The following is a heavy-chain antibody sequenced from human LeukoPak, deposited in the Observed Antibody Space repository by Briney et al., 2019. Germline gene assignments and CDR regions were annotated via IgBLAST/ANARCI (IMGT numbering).Heavy chain of an antibody. CDR3: LRDRGYSTYDC. Sequence: PGASLRLSCAASAFTFSYYWMTWVSQAPGKGVECVASIKQDPSEKYYVASVKGRFTISRDNAKNSLYLQMNTLRAEDTAVYYCLRDRGYSTYDCWGQGTLVTVSS. D-gene: IGHD6-13*01. J-gene: IGHJ4*02. CDR2: IKQDPSEK. V-gene: IGHV3-7*01. CDR1: AFTFSYYW.